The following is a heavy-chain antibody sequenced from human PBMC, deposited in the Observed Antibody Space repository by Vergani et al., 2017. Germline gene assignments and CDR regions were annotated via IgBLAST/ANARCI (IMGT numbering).Heavy chain of an antibody. CDR3: ASFSALDFWSGYLGSDYYYGMDV. D-gene: IGHD3-3*01. CDR2: INSDGSST. Sequence: EVQLVESGGGSVQPGGSLRLSCAASGFTFSSYWMHWVRQAPGKGLVWVSRINSDGSSTSYADSVKGRFTISRDNAKNTLYLQMNSLRAEDTAVYYCASFSALDFWSGYLGSDYYYGMDVWGQGTTVTVSS. CDR1: GFTFSSYW. J-gene: IGHJ6*02. V-gene: IGHV3-74*01.